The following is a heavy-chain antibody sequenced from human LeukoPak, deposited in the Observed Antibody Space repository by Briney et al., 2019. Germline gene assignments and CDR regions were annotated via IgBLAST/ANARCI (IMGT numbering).Heavy chain of an antibody. D-gene: IGHD3-22*01. V-gene: IGHV4-61*02. Sequence: SSETLSLTCTVSAGSISSGDYYWSWIRQPAGKGLEWIGRIYSPGTNYNYNPSLKSRGTTSIDTSKNQFSLKLTSVTAADTAVYYCARGIGTSYDSSRDAFDMWGQGTMVTVSS. CDR1: AGSISSGDYY. J-gene: IGHJ3*02. CDR3: ARGIGTSYDSSRDAFDM. CDR2: IYSPGTN.